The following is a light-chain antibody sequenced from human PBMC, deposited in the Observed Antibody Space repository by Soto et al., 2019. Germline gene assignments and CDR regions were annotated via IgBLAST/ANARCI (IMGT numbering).Light chain of an antibody. CDR3: QQRSNWPPIT. CDR2: DTS. J-gene: IGKJ5*01. V-gene: IGKV3-11*01. CDR1: QSIAGY. Sequence: EILLTQSPATLSLSPGERATLSCRASQSIAGYLAWYQKKPGQAPRLLIYDTSNRVTGVPARFSGSGSGTDFTLSISSLEPEDFAVYYCQQRSNWPPITFGQGTRLEIK.